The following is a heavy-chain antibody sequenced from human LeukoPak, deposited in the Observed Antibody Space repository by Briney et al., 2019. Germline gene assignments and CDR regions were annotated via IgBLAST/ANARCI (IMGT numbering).Heavy chain of an antibody. CDR2: ISSSSSYI. CDR1: GFTFSSYS. D-gene: IGHD1-7*01. CDR3: ARRLGTRPLWYMDV. J-gene: IGHJ6*03. Sequence: GRSLRLSCAASGFTFSSYSMNWVRQAPGKGLEWVSSISSSSSYIYYADSVKGRFTISRDNAKNSLYLQMNSLRAEDTAVYYCARRLGTRPLWYMDVWGKGTTVTVSS. V-gene: IGHV3-21*01.